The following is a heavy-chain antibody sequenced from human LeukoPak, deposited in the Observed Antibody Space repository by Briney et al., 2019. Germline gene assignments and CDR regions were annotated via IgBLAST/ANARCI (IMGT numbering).Heavy chain of an antibody. D-gene: IGHD3-10*01. J-gene: IGHJ5*02. V-gene: IGHV2-5*02. CDR3: AHRGWNWSRSYGSGGTNWFDP. CDR2: IYWDDDK. Sequence: SGPTLVKPTQTLTLTCTFSGFSLSTSGVGVGWIRQPPGKALEWLALIYWDDDKRYSPSLKSRLTITKDTSKNQVVLTMTNMDPVDTATYYCAHRGWNWSRSYGSGGTNWFDPWGQGTLVTVSS. CDR1: GFSLSTSGVG.